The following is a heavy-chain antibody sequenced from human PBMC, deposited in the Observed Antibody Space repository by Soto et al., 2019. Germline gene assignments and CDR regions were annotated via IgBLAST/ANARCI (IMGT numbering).Heavy chain of an antibody. CDR1: GLSFSNAW. V-gene: IGHV3-15*01. CDR3: NTGYNGYGHFEY. CDR2: IKSKTNSETT. J-gene: IGHJ4*02. Sequence: TGGSLRLSCAASGLSFSNAWMSWVRQAPGKGLEWVGRIKSKTNSETTDYAAPVKGRFTISRDDSKNSVYLQMNNLKTEDTAMYYCNTGYNGYGHFEYWGQGTLVTVSS. D-gene: IGHD5-12*01.